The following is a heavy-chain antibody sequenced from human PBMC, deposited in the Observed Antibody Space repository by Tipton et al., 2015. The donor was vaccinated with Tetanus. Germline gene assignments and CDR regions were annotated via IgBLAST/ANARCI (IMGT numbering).Heavy chain of an antibody. D-gene: IGHD3-10*01. V-gene: IGHV4-34*01. J-gene: IGHJ4*02. CDR2: ISALEGT. Sequence: TLSLTCTVYGGSFISYYWTGIGKSPGQGLEGIGDISALEGTNYTPSPKSRVTMSVDTSTNQFPLFLRSMTAADAAVYYCGRVGKHSGPGSYFDAWGQGTLVTVSS. CDR3: GRVGKHSGPGSYFDA. CDR1: GGSFISYY.